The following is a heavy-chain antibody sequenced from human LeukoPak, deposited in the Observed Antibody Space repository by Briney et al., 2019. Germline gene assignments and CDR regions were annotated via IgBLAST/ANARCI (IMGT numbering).Heavy chain of an antibody. CDR3: AKIPHAEAVAWPYPFDY. V-gene: IGHV3-23*01. CDR2: ISGSGGST. D-gene: IGHD6-19*01. Sequence: GGSLRLSCSVSGFTFSSYAMSWVRQAPGKGLEWVSAISGSGGSTYYAASEKGRFTIPRDNSKNTLYLQMNSLRAEDTAVYYCAKIPHAEAVAWPYPFDYWGQGTLVTVSS. J-gene: IGHJ4*02. CDR1: GFTFSSYA.